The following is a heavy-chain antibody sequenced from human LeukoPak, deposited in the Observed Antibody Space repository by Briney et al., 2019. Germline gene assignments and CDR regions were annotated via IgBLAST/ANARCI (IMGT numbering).Heavy chain of an antibody. V-gene: IGHV4-34*01. CDR2: INHSGST. D-gene: IGHD1-14*01. Sequence: RTSETLSPTCAVYGVSFSGYYWSWIRQPPGKGLEWIGEINHSGSTNYNPSHKSRVTISVDTSKDQYSLKLSSVTAADTAVYYCARGLEPDYWGQGTLVTVSS. J-gene: IGHJ4*02. CDR1: GVSFSGYY. CDR3: ARGLEPDY.